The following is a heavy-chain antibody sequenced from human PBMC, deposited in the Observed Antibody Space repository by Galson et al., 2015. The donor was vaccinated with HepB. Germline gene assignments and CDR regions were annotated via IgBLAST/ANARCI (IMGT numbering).Heavy chain of an antibody. J-gene: IGHJ3*02. CDR3: ARDPSTGRNDAFDI. CDR2: INPNSGGT. V-gene: IGHV1-2*02. D-gene: IGHD1-14*01. Sequence: SCKASGYTFTGYYMHWVRQAPGQGLEWMGWINPNSGGTNYAQKFQGRVTMTRDTSISTAYMELSRLRSDDTAVYYCARDPSTGRNDAFDIWGQGTMVTVSS. CDR1: GYTFTGYY.